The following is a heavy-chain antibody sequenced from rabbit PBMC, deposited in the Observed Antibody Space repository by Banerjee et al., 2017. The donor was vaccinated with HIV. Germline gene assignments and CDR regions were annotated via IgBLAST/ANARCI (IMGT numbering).Heavy chain of an antibody. CDR3: ARDPSVDDYGDSLYYFDL. J-gene: IGHJ4*01. Sequence: QQHLEESGGGLVKAGGTLTLTCKASGIDFSGLYYMCWVRQAPGKGLEWIGCIYSGSGRTYYASWAKGRFSISRSTSLNTVTLQMTSLTAADTATYFCARDPSVDDYGDSLYYFDLWGQGTLVT. CDR1: GIDFSGLYY. D-gene: IGHD2-1*01. V-gene: IGHV1S43*01. CDR2: IYSGSGRT.